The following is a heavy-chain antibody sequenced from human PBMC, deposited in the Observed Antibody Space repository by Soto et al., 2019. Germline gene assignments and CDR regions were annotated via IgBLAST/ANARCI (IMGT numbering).Heavy chain of an antibody. J-gene: IGHJ4*02. Sequence: ESGGGVVQPGRSLRLSCADSGFNFSNYPMHWVRQAPGKGLEWVAVVSSDGSNKWYADSVKGRFTISRDNSKKTLYLQMSSLRADDTAIYFCATNDWDDWGQGTLLTVSS. CDR2: VSSDGSNK. D-gene: IGHD3-3*01. CDR1: GFNFSNYP. V-gene: IGHV3-30*03. CDR3: ATNDWDD.